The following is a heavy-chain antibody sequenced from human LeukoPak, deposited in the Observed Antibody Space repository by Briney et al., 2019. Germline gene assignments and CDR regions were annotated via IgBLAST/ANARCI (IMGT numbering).Heavy chain of an antibody. CDR3: ARDSIAAAGRSFDY. Sequence: PSETLSLTCTVSGYSISSGYFWGWIRQPPGKGLEWIGSIYHSGSTSYNPSLKSRLTISVDTSKNQFSLKLNFVTAADTAVYYCARDSIAAAGRSFDYWGQGTLVTVSS. D-gene: IGHD6-13*01. J-gene: IGHJ4*02. V-gene: IGHV4-38-2*02. CDR1: GYSISSGYF. CDR2: IYHSGST.